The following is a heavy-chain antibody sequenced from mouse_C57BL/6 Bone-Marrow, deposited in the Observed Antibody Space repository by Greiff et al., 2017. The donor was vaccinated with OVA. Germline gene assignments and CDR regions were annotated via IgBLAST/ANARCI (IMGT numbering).Heavy chain of an antibody. D-gene: IGHD1-1*01. Sequence: EVKLMESGGGLVQPGGSLSLSCAASGFTFTDYYMSWVRQPPGKALEWLGFIRNKANGYTTEYSASVKGRFTISRDNSQSILYLQMNALRAEDSATYYCARYGPYYYGMDYWGQGTTLTVSS. CDR1: GFTFTDYY. V-gene: IGHV7-3*01. CDR3: ARYGPYYYGMDY. CDR2: IRNKANGYTT. J-gene: IGHJ2*01.